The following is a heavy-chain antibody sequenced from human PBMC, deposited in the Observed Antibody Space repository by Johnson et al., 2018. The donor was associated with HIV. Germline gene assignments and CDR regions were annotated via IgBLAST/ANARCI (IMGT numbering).Heavy chain of an antibody. J-gene: IGHJ3*02. CDR3: ARAGSSSSGPRAFDI. Sequence: VQLVESGGGLIQPGGSLRLSCAASGFTVSSNYMSWVRQAPGKGLEWVSVIYSGGSTYYADSVKGRFTISRDNAKNSLYLQMNSLRAEDTAVYYCARAGSSSSGPRAFDIWGQGTIVTVSS. V-gene: IGHV3-53*01. CDR2: IYSGGST. CDR1: GFTVSSNY. D-gene: IGHD6-6*01.